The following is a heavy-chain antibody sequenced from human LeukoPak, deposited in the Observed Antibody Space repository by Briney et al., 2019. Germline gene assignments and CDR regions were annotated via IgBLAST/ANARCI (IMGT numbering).Heavy chain of an antibody. J-gene: IGHJ4*02. CDR1: GFIFSNYA. CDR2: ITSGGDST. Sequence: GGSLRLSCAASGFIFSNYAMSWVRQAPGEGPEWVSSITSGGDSTYYADSVKGRFTISRDNSENTLYLQMNSLRAEDTAVYYCAKAKQLVVYYFDSWGQGTLVTVSS. CDR3: AKAKQLVVYYFDS. V-gene: IGHV3-23*01. D-gene: IGHD2-8*02.